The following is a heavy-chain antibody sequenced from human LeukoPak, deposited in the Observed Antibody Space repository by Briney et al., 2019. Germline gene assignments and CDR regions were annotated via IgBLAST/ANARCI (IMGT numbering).Heavy chain of an antibody. Sequence: PGESLKISCKGSGYSFTSYWIGWVRQMPGKGLEWMGIIYPGDSDTRYSPSFQGQVTISADKSISTAYLQWSSLKASDTAMYYCARLYYDFWSGLISPYDYWGQGTLVTVSS. V-gene: IGHV5-51*01. CDR3: ARLYYDFWSGLISPYDY. CDR2: IYPGDSDT. D-gene: IGHD3-3*01. CDR1: GYSFTSYW. J-gene: IGHJ4*02.